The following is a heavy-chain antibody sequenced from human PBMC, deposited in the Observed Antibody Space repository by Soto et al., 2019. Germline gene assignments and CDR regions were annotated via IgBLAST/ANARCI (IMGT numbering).Heavy chain of an antibody. CDR1: NFSISSGYY. CDR3: ARTHSGSYYSVFNY. D-gene: IGHD1-26*01. Sequence: SETLSLTCVVSNFSISSGYYWGWIRQSPGKGLEWIASIYRSGTTSYNPSLKSRVTISVDPSKNQFSLMLTAVTAADTAVYYCARTHSGSYYSVFNYWGRGSLVTVS. CDR2: IYRSGTT. V-gene: IGHV4-38-2*01. J-gene: IGHJ4*02.